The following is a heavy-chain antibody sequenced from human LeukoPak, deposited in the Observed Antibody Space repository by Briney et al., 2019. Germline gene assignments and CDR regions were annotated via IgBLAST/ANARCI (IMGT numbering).Heavy chain of an antibody. V-gene: IGHV1-2*02. CDR3: ARGVDTAMDLYYFDY. J-gene: IGHJ4*02. CDR2: INPNSGGT. Sequence: ASVKVSCKASGYTFTGYYMHWVRQAPGQGLEWMGWINPNSGGTNYAQKFQGRVTITADKSTSTAYMELSSLRSEDTAVYYCARGVDTAMDLYYFDYWGQGTLVTVSS. D-gene: IGHD5-18*01. CDR1: GYTFTGYY.